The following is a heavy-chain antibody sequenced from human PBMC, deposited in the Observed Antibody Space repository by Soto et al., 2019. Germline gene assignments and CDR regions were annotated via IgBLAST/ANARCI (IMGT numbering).Heavy chain of an antibody. V-gene: IGHV1-3*01. D-gene: IGHD3-10*01. CDR1: GYTFTNYA. J-gene: IGHJ5*02. CDR3: GRGSGLHWFDP. Sequence: QVQLVQSGAEVKKPGASVKVSCKASGYTFTNYAMHWVRQAPGQRLEWMGWINAGNGNTKYSQKFQGRVTITRDTPASTAYMELSSLRSEDTAVYYCGRGSGLHWFDPWGQGTLVTVSS. CDR2: INAGNGNT.